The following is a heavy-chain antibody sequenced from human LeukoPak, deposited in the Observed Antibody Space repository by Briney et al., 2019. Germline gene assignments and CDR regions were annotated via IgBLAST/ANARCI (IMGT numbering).Heavy chain of an antibody. CDR3: ARTPYYYDSSGPSSTDYYYGMDV. J-gene: IGHJ6*02. D-gene: IGHD3-22*01. CDR2: ISAYNGNT. CDR1: GYTFTSYA. V-gene: IGHV1-18*01. Sequence: ASVKVSCKASGYTFTSYAMHWVRQAPGQRLEWMGWISAYNGNTNYAQKLQGRVTMTTDTSTSTAYMELRSLRSDDTVVYYCARTPYYYDSSGPSSTDYYYGMDVWGQGTTVTVSS.